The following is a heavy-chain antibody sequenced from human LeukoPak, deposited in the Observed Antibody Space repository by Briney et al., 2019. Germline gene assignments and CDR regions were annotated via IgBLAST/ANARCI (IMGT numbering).Heavy chain of an antibody. V-gene: IGHV1-18*01. CDR3: ARYYYDSSGYGY. Sequence: GASVKVSCKASGYTYTSYGISWVRQAPGQGLEWMGWISAYNGNTHYAQKVQGRVTMTTDTSTSTAYMELRSLTSDDTVVYYCARYYYDSSGYGYWGQGTLVTVSS. CDR2: ISAYNGNT. CDR1: GYTYTSYG. D-gene: IGHD3-22*01. J-gene: IGHJ4*02.